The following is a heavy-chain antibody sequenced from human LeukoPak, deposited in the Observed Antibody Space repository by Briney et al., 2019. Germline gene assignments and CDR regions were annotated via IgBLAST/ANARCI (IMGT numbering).Heavy chain of an antibody. V-gene: IGHV1-3*04. D-gene: IGHD2-21*02. CDR3: ARKTKTAIPLPYYFDY. CDR1: GYTFTSYA. J-gene: IGHJ4*02. Sequence: GASVKVSCKASGYTFTSYAIHWVRQAPGQRLECMGWINTGNGNTKYSQKFQGRVTITRDTSASTAYMDLSSLRSEDTAVYYCARKTKTAIPLPYYFDYWGQGTLVTVS. CDR2: INTGNGNT.